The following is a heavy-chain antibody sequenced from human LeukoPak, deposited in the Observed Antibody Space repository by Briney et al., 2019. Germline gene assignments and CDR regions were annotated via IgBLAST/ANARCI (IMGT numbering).Heavy chain of an antibody. CDR2: ISYDGSNK. J-gene: IGHJ4*02. V-gene: IGHV3-30*18. CDR1: GFTFSSYG. Sequence: GGSLRLSCAASGFTFSSYGMHWVRQAPGKGLEWVAVISYDGSNKYYADSVKGRFTISRDNSKNTLYLQMNSLRAEDTAVYYCAKLSGYSSGWYGSQSGVYWGQGTLVTVSS. D-gene: IGHD6-19*01. CDR3: AKLSGYSSGWYGSQSGVY.